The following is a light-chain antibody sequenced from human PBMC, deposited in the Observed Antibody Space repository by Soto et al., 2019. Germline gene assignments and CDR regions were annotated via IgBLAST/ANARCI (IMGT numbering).Light chain of an antibody. J-gene: IGLJ1*01. Sequence: QSVLTQPASVSGSPLQSITISCTGTSSDVGAYKYVSWYQQHPGKAPRLMMYDVSNRPSGVSTRFSGSKSGNTASLTISGLQAEDEADYYCTSYTISSTLRYVFGTGTKVTVL. V-gene: IGLV2-14*01. CDR1: SSDVGAYKY. CDR2: DVS. CDR3: TSYTISSTLRYV.